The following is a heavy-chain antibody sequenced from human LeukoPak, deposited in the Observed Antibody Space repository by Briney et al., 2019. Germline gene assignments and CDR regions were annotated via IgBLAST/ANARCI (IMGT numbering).Heavy chain of an antibody. Sequence: GGSLRLSCAASGFTFSSYSMNWVRQAPGKGLVWVSRINPDGSYTNYADSVEGRFTISRDNAKNSLYLQMSNLRADDTSVYYCARDRNYCSSDRCYDAFDIWGQGTMVTVSS. J-gene: IGHJ3*02. CDR2: INPDGSYT. V-gene: IGHV3-74*01. CDR1: GFTFSSYS. D-gene: IGHD2-15*01. CDR3: ARDRNYCSSDRCYDAFDI.